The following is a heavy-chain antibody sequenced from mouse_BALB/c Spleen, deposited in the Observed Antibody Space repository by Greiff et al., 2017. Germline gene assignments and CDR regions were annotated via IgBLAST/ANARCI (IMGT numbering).Heavy chain of an antibody. CDR3: ARAYGNYYFDY. V-gene: IGHV5-6-5*01. J-gene: IGHJ2*01. Sequence: EVMLVESWGGLVKPGGSLKLSCAASGFTFSSYAMSWVRQTPEKRLEWVASISSGGSTYYPDSVKGRFTISRDNARNILYLQMSSLRSEDTAMYYCARAYGNYYFDYWGQGTTLTVSS. CDR2: ISSGGST. CDR1: GFTFSSYA. D-gene: IGHD2-1*01.